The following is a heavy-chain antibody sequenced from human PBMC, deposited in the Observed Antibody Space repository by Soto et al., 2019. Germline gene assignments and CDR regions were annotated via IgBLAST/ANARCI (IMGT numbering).Heavy chain of an antibody. V-gene: IGHV2-5*01. D-gene: IGHD2-15*01. Sequence: SGPTLVKPTQTLTLTCTFSGFSLSTSGVGVGWIRQPPGKALEWLALIYWNDDKRYSPSLKSRLTITKDTSKNQVVLTMTNMDPVDTATYYCAHSASLGIVVVVAATINWFDPWGQGTLVTVSS. J-gene: IGHJ5*02. CDR1: GFSLSTSGVG. CDR2: IYWNDDK. CDR3: AHSASLGIVVVVAATINWFDP.